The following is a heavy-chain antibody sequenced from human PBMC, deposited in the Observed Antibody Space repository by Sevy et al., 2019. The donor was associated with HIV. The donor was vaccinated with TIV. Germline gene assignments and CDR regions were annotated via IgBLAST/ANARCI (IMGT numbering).Heavy chain of an antibody. CDR2: INRDGSGK. CDR3: ARGGYYYDNAAYYALDS. J-gene: IGHJ4*02. Sequence: GGSLRLSCAASGFIFSDYWMTWVRQSPGKGLEWVANINRDGSGKYYVDSVKGRFTISRDNSKNTLYLQMNNVRVEDTAVYYCARGGYYYDNAAYYALDSWGQGTLVTVSS. D-gene: IGHD3-22*01. V-gene: IGHV3-7*01. CDR1: GFIFSDYW.